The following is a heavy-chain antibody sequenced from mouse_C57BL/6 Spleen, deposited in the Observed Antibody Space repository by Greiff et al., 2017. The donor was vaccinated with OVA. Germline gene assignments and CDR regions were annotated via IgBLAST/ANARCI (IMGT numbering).Heavy chain of an antibody. Sequence: EVNVVESGGDLVKPGGSLKLSCAASGFTFSSYGMSWVRQTPDKRLEWVATISSGGSYTYYPDSVKGRLTISRDNAKNTLYLQMSSLKSEDTAMYYCARRGFPVWGTGTTVTVSS. V-gene: IGHV5-6*02. CDR1: GFTFSSYG. CDR2: ISSGGSYT. CDR3: ARRGFPV. J-gene: IGHJ1*03.